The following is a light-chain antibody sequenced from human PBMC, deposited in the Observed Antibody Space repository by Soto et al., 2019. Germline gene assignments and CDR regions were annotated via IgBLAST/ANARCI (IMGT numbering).Light chain of an antibody. J-gene: IGLJ1*01. Sequence: QSALTQPASVSGSPGQSISIPCTGTSSDIGAFNFVSWYQQHPGKAPKVLIYGVTNRPSGVDYRFSGSKSGNTASLIISGLRPEDDADYYCSSFTSASTRIFGTGTKLTVL. V-gene: IGLV2-14*03. CDR3: SSFTSASTRI. CDR2: GVT. CDR1: SSDIGAFNF.